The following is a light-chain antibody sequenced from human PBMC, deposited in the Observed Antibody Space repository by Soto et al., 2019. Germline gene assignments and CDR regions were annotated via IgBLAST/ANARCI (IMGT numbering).Light chain of an antibody. J-gene: IGLJ1*01. CDR1: SREVGGYNY. CDR3: SSYAGSNNFV. CDR2: EVS. Sequence: QSALTQPPSASGSPGQSVTISCTGTSREVGGYNYVSWYQQHPGKAPKLIIYEVSKRPSGVPDRFSGSKSGNTASLTVSGLQAEDEADYYCSSYAGSNNFVFGTG. V-gene: IGLV2-8*01.